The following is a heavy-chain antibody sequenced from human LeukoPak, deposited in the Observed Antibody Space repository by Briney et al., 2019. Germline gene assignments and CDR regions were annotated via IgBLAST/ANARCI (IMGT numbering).Heavy chain of an antibody. J-gene: IGHJ5*02. CDR1: GFTFGDYA. CDR3: TRDPLYYYDSTGYYYGWFDP. CDR2: IRSKAYGGTT. V-gene: IGHV3-49*04. Sequence: PGGSLRLSCTASGFTFGDYAMSWVRQAPGKGLEWVGFIRSKAYGGTTEYAASVKGRFTISRDDSKSIAYLQMNSLKTEDTAVYYCTRDPLYYYDSTGYYYGWFDPWGQGTLVTVSS. D-gene: IGHD3-22*01.